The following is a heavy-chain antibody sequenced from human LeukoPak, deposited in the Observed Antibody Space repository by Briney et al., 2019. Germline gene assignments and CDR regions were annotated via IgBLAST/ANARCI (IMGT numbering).Heavy chain of an antibody. CDR3: ARVQVQYYYDSSGYSMDY. CDR2: IYYSGST. J-gene: IGHJ4*02. CDR1: GGSVSSGSYY. V-gene: IGHV4-61*01. D-gene: IGHD3-22*01. Sequence: SETLSLTCTVSGGSVSSGSYYWSWIRQPPGKGLEWIGYIYYSGSTNHNPSLKSRVTISVDTSKNQSSLKLSSVTAADTAVYYCARVQVQYYYDSSGYSMDYWGQGTLVTVSS.